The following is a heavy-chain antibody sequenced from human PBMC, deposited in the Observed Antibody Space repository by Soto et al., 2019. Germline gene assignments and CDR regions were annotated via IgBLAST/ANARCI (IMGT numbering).Heavy chain of an antibody. V-gene: IGHV3-23*01. CDR1: GFQFSRYA. D-gene: IGHD2-8*01. CDR3: ARDLIAENGVWEXFEV. Sequence: GGSLRLSCTASGFQFSRYAMSWVRQAPGKGLQWVSGLVGNGGDKNYADSARGRFTVSRDNSRNTLFLEMDSLRGEDTAVYFCARDLIAENGVWEXFEVWAQGTKVTVSS. J-gene: IGHJ3*01. CDR2: LVGNGGDK.